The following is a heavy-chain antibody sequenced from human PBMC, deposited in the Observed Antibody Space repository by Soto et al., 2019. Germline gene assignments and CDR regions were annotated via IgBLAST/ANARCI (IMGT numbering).Heavy chain of an antibody. CDR3: ARDGYCSGGSCYLH. Sequence: ASETLSLTCPVSGGSISSYYWSWIRPPPGKGLEWIGYIYYSGSTNYNPSLKSRVTISVDTSKNQFSPKLSSVTAADTAVYYCARDGYCSGGSCYLHWGQGTLVTVSS. D-gene: IGHD2-15*01. CDR2: IYYSGST. V-gene: IGHV4-59*01. CDR1: GGSISSYY. J-gene: IGHJ4*02.